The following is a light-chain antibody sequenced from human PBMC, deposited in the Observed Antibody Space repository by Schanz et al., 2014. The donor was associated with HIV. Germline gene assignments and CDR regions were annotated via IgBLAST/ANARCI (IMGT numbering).Light chain of an antibody. CDR1: SSNIGSNT. Sequence: QSVLTQPPSASGTPGQRVTISCSGSSSNIGSNTVNWYQQLPGTAPKLLIYSNNQRPSGVPDRFSGSKSGTSASLAISGLQSGDEADYYCAAWDDSLSGVFGGGTKLTVL. CDR2: SNN. V-gene: IGLV1-44*01. CDR3: AAWDDSLSGV. J-gene: IGLJ3*02.